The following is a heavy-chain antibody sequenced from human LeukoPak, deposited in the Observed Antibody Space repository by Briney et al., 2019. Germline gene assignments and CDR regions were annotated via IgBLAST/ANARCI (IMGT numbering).Heavy chain of an antibody. CDR1: GGTFSSYA. V-gene: IGHV1-69*13. CDR3: ARSRCSSTSCYNVPVDY. J-gene: IGHJ4*02. CDR2: IIPIFGTA. D-gene: IGHD2-2*02. Sequence: GASVTVSCKASGGTFSSYAISWVRQAPGQGLEWMGGIIPIFGTANYAQKFQGRVTITADESTSTAYMELSSLRSEDTAVYYCARSRCSSTSCYNVPVDYWGQGTLVTVSS.